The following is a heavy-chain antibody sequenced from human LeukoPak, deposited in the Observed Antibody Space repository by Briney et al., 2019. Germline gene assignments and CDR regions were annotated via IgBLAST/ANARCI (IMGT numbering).Heavy chain of an antibody. Sequence: PGRSLRLSCAASGFTSSSYAMHWVRQAPGKGLEWVAVISYDGSNKYYADSVKGRFTISRDNSKNTLYLQMNSLRVEDTAVYYCAKAYQAGLLTSGWWGGDYFDYWGQGTLVTVSS. V-gene: IGHV3-30-3*01. CDR1: GFTSSSYA. D-gene: IGHD6-19*01. CDR3: AKAYQAGLLTSGWWGGDYFDY. J-gene: IGHJ4*02. CDR2: ISYDGSNK.